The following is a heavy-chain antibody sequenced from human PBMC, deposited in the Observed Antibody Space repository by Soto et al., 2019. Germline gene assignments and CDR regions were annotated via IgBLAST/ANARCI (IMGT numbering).Heavy chain of an antibody. V-gene: IGHV3-33*01. CDR1: GFTFNDYG. D-gene: IGHD1-1*01. CDR2: IWYDGSEK. J-gene: IGHJ4*02. Sequence: QVQLVESGGGVVQPGRSLRLSCAASGFTFNDYGMHWVRQAPGKGLEWVAVIWYDGSEKYYADSVKGRFTISRDNSKNTLYLEMNSLRAEDTAVYYCARQSLGNIRLRGLDYWGQGPLVTVSS. CDR3: ARQSLGNIRLRGLDY.